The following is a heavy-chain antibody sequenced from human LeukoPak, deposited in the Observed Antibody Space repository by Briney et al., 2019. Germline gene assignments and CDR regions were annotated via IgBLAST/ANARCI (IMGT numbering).Heavy chain of an antibody. CDR1: GFTFSNAW. V-gene: IGHV3-15*01. Sequence: GGSLRLSCAASGFTFSNAWMSWVRQAPGKGLEWVGRIKSKTDGGTTDYAAPVKGRFTISRDDSKNTLYLQMNSLKTEDTAVYYCTTGFLWFGELPNYYYGMDVWGKGTTVTVSS. D-gene: IGHD3-10*01. CDR3: TTGFLWFGELPNYYYGMDV. CDR2: IKSKTDGGTT. J-gene: IGHJ6*04.